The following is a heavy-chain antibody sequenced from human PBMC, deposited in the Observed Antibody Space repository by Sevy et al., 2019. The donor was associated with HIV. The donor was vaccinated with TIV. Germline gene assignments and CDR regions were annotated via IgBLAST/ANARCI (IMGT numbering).Heavy chain of an antibody. D-gene: IGHD3-3*01. V-gene: IGHV3-30*18. CDR1: GFRFSRSG. Sequence: GGSLRLSCAASGFRFSRSGMHWVRQAAGKGLEWVAVVSEDGSDKDYGDSVKGRFTISRDTSRNTLYLQMNSLRVEDSAVYFCAKDRVTVFGVVVTFDSWGQGTLVTVSS. CDR3: AKDRVTVFGVVVTFDS. J-gene: IGHJ4*02. CDR2: VSEDGSDK.